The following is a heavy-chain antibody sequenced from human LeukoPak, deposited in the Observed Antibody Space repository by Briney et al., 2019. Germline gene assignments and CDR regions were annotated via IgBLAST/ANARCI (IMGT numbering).Heavy chain of an antibody. D-gene: IGHD6-13*01. CDR2: ISISGVGT. CDR1: RFTFSSYA. CDR3: ARRGLIAARPTGFDY. J-gene: IGHJ4*02. Sequence: PGGSPRLSCAASRFTFSSYAMSWVRQAPGKGLEWVSAISISGVGTYYADSVKGRFTISRDNSKNTLYLQMNSLRAEDTAVYYCARRGLIAARPTGFDYWGQGTLVTVSS. V-gene: IGHV3-23*01.